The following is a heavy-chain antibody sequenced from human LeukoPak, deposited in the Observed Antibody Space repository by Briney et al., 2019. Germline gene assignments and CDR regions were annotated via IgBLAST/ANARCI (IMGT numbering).Heavy chain of an antibody. Sequence: GGSLRLSCAASGFTFSSYWMHWVRQAPGKGLVWVSRINSDGSTTSHADSVKGRFTISRDNAKNTLFLQMNSLRAEDTAVYYCAKGGSRVWYGSWGQGTLVTVSS. CDR3: AKGGSRVWYGS. CDR2: INSDGSTT. CDR1: GFTFSSYW. V-gene: IGHV3-74*01. J-gene: IGHJ5*01. D-gene: IGHD2-15*01.